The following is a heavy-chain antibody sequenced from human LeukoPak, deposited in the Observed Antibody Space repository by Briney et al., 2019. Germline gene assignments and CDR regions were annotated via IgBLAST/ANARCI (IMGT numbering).Heavy chain of an antibody. Sequence: GRSLRLSCAASGFTFSSYAMHWVRQAPGKGLEWVAVISYDGSNKYYADSVKGRFTISRDNAKNTLYLQMNSLRAEDTAVYYCARGRGIAAAGTQNYYYYYYMDVWGKGTTVTVSS. J-gene: IGHJ6*03. CDR1: GFTFSSYA. D-gene: IGHD6-13*01. CDR3: ARGRGIAAAGTQNYYYYYYMDV. V-gene: IGHV3-30*04. CDR2: ISYDGSNK.